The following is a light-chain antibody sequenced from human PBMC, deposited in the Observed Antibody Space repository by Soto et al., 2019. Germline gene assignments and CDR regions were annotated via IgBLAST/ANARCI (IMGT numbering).Light chain of an antibody. CDR3: HQYSSWPPYT. CDR1: QSVASN. Sequence: EIVMTQSPATLSVSPGERATLSCRASQSVASNLAWYQHKPGQAPRLLIYGASTRATGVPARFSGSGSGTEFTLTISSLQSEDFAVYSCHQYSSWPPYTFGQGTILEIK. CDR2: GAS. V-gene: IGKV3-15*01. J-gene: IGKJ2*01.